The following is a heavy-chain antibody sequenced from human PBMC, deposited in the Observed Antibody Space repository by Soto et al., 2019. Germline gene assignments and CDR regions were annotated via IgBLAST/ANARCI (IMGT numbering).Heavy chain of an antibody. CDR3: ARTYCSGGSCYPSYYYYGMDV. Sequence: PGESLKISCKGSGYSFTSYWIGWVRQMPGKGLERMGIIYPGDSDTRYSPSFQGQVTISADKSISTAYLQWSSLKASDTAMYYCARTYCSGGSCYPSYYYYGMDVWGQGTTVTVSS. CDR1: GYSFTSYW. CDR2: IYPGDSDT. D-gene: IGHD2-15*01. J-gene: IGHJ6*02. V-gene: IGHV5-51*01.